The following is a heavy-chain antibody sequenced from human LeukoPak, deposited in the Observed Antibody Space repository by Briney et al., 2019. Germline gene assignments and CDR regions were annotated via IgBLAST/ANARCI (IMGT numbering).Heavy chain of an antibody. CDR3: AKDIPYYDFWSGPDLNWFDP. D-gene: IGHD3-3*01. CDR2: ISGSGGST. Sequence: GGSLRLSCAASGFICRSYAMSWVRQAPGKGLEWVSAISGSGGSTYYADSVKGRFTISRDNSKNTLYLQMNSLRAEDTAVYYCAKDIPYYDFWSGPDLNWFDPWGQGTLATVSS. CDR1: GFICRSYA. V-gene: IGHV3-23*01. J-gene: IGHJ5*02.